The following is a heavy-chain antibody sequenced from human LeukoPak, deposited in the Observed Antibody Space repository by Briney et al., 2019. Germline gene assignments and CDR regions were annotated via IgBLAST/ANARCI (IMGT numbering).Heavy chain of an antibody. CDR3: PRGYLSGWYPS. CDR1: GFTFSNYG. Sequence: GGSLRLSCAGSGFTFSNYGMTWVRQAPGKGLEWVSAISGRGDTTRYGDSVKGRFFISRNNSKNTLFLQMNSLRAEDTAVYYCPRGYLSGWYPSWGQGSLVSVSS. D-gene: IGHD6-19*01. J-gene: IGHJ5*02. CDR2: ISGRGDTT. V-gene: IGHV3-23*01.